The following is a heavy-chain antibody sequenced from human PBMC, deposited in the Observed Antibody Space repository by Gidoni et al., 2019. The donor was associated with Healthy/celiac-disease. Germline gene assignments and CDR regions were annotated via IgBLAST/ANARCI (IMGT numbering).Heavy chain of an antibody. CDR3: ARMSGSSWYYYYGMDV. CDR2: IFSNDEK. V-gene: IGHV2-26*01. J-gene: IGHJ6*04. Sequence: QVTLKESGPVLVKPTETLTLTCTVSGFSLSHARMGVSWIRQPPGKALEWLAHIFSNDEKSYSTSLKSRLTISKDTSKSQVVLTMTNMDPVDTATYYCARMSGSSWYYYYGMDVWGKGTTVTVSS. D-gene: IGHD6-13*01. CDR1: GFSLSHARMG.